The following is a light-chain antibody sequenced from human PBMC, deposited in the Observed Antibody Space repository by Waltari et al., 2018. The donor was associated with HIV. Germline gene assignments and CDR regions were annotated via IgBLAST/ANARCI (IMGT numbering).Light chain of an antibody. CDR2: DVT. CDR3: GSYTSSTSWV. V-gene: IGLV2-14*03. CDR1: SSDVGGYNY. Sequence: QSALTQPASVSGSPGQSITLSCTGTSSDVGGYNYVSWYQQHPAKAPKLMIYDVTKRPSGVSNRFSGSKSGNTASLTISGLQDEDEADYYCGSYTSSTSWVFGGGTKLTVL. J-gene: IGLJ3*02.